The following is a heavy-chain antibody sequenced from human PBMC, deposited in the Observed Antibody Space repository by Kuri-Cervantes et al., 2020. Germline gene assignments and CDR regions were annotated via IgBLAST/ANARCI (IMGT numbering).Heavy chain of an antibody. Sequence: GGSLRLSCAASGFTFDDYAMHWVRQAPGKGLEWVSGISWNSGSIGYADSVKGRFTISRDNAKNSLYLQMNSLRAEDTAVYYCARDQDYYGSGGWFDPWGQGTLVTVSS. CDR2: ISWNSGSI. V-gene: IGHV3-9*01. J-gene: IGHJ5*02. CDR1: GFTFDDYA. CDR3: ARDQDYYGSGGWFDP. D-gene: IGHD3-10*01.